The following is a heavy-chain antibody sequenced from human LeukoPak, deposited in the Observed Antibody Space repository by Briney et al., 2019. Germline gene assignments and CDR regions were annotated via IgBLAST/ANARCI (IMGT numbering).Heavy chain of an antibody. J-gene: IGHJ6*02. Sequence: GGSLRLSCAASGFTFSSYAMHWVRQAPGKGLEWVAVISYDGSNKYYADSVKGRFTISRDNSKNTLYLQMNSLRAEDTAAYYCARGSYYDFWSGYSCGMDVWGQGTTVTVSS. CDR2: ISYDGSNK. CDR3: ARGSYYDFWSGYSCGMDV. V-gene: IGHV3-30-3*01. D-gene: IGHD3-3*01. CDR1: GFTFSSYA.